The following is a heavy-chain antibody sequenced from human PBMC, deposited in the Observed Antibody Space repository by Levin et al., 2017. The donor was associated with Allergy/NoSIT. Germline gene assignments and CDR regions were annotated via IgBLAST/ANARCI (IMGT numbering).Heavy chain of an antibody. CDR2: IRQDGSEK. V-gene: IGHV3-7*04. CDR3: ARGRGDPRSPMDY. CDR1: GFTFSSYW. D-gene: IGHD2-21*02. J-gene: IGHJ4*02. Sequence: PGESLKISCAASGFTFSSYWMSWVRQAPGKGLEWVANIRQDGSEKYYVDSVKVRFTISRDNPKNSLYLQVNSLGAEDTAVYYCARGRGDPRSPMDYWGQGTLVTVSS.